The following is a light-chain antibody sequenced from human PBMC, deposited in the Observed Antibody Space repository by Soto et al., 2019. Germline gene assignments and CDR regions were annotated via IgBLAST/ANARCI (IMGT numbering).Light chain of an antibody. CDR2: GAS. J-gene: IGKJ5*01. V-gene: IGKV3-20*01. CDR1: QSVSSSY. Sequence: EIVLTQSPGTLSLSPGERATLSCRASQSVSSSYLAWYQQKPGQAPRLLIYGASSRATGIPDRFSGTGSETDFTLTINRLEPEDFAVYYCQQYENSPITFGQGTRREIK. CDR3: QQYENSPIT.